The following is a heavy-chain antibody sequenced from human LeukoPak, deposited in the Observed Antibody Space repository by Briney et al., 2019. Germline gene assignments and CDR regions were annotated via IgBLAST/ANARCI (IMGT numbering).Heavy chain of an antibody. J-gene: IGHJ2*01. Sequence: GGSLRLSCAASGFTVSSNYMSWVRQAPGKGLEWVSIIYSGGSTYYADSVKGRFTISRDNSKNTLYLQMNSLRAEDTALYYCARDEGIAVADDWYFDLWGRGTLVTVSS. CDR1: GFTVSSNY. D-gene: IGHD6-19*01. CDR3: ARDEGIAVADDWYFDL. V-gene: IGHV3-66*01. CDR2: IYSGGST.